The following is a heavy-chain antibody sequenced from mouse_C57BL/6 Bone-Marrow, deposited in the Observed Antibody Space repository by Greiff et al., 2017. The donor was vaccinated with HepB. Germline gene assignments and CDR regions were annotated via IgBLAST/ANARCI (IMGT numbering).Heavy chain of an antibody. CDR2: IDPNSGGT. CDR1: GYTFTSYW. Sequence: QVQLKQPGAELVKPGASVKLSCKASGYTFTSYWMHWVKQRPGRGLEWIGRIDPNSGGTKYNEKFKSKATLTVDNPSSTAYMQLSSLTSEDSAVYYCARPYDYDPYYYAMDYWGQGTSVTVSS. D-gene: IGHD2-4*01. V-gene: IGHV1-72*01. J-gene: IGHJ4*01. CDR3: ARPYDYDPYYYAMDY.